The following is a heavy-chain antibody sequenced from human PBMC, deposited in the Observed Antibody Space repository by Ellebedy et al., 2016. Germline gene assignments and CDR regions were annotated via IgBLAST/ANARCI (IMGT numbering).Heavy chain of an antibody. D-gene: IGHD3-16*01. Sequence: GESLKISXAASGFTFSGYSMNWVRQAPGKGLEWVSSITSSGDYIYYADSVKGRFTISRDNAKNSLYLQMNSLTAEDTAVYYCARGVGGTSLNWFDPWGQGTLVTVSS. CDR1: GFTFSGYS. V-gene: IGHV3-21*01. J-gene: IGHJ5*02. CDR2: ITSSGDYI. CDR3: ARGVGGTSLNWFDP.